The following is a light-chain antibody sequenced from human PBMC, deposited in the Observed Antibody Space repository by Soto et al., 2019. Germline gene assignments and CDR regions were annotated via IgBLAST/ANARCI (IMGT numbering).Light chain of an antibody. CDR2: DVS. J-gene: IGLJ1*01. V-gene: IGLV2-14*01. CDR1: SSDVGGYDF. Sequence: QSALTKPASVTRSPGQSITISSPGTSSDVGGYDFVSWYQQHPGKAPKVMIYDVSNRPSGVSNRFSGSKSGNTASLTISGLQAEDEADYYCCSYTSSDTYVFGTGTKVTVL. CDR3: CSYTSSDTYV.